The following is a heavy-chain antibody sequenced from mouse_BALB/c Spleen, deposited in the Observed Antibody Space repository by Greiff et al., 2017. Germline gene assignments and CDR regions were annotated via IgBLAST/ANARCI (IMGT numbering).Heavy chain of an antibody. V-gene: IGHV3-8*02. CDR3: ARSEGSSYVPFAY. CDR1: GDSITSGY. Sequence: VQLQQSGPSLVKPSQTLSLTCSVTGDSITSGYWNWIRKFPGNKLEYMGYISYSGSTYYNPSLKSRISITRDTSKNQYYLQLNSVTTEDTATYYCARSEGSSYVPFAYWGQGTLVTVSA. J-gene: IGHJ3*01. D-gene: IGHD1-1*01. CDR2: ISYSGST.